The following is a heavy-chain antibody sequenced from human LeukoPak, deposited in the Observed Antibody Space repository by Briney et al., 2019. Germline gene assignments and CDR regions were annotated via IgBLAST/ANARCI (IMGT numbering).Heavy chain of an antibody. CDR2: ISTGSITT. Sequence: GGSLRLSCAASGFTFSSYDMNWVRQATGKGLEWISYISTGSITTYYADSVKGRFTISRDNAKNSLCLQMNSLRDEDTAVYYCARANGMDVWGQGTTVTVSS. J-gene: IGHJ6*02. CDR3: ARANGMDV. V-gene: IGHV3-48*02. CDR1: GFTFSSYD.